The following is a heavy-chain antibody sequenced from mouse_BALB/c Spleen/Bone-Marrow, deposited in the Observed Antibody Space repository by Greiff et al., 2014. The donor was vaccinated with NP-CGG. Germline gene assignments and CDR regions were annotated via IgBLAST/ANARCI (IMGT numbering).Heavy chain of an antibody. V-gene: IGHV5-2*01. J-gene: IGHJ3*01. CDR2: INSDGGST. CDR1: EYEFPSHD. CDR3: ARHGDYYGSSLFAY. D-gene: IGHD1-1*01. Sequence: EVQLVESGGGLVQPGESLKLSCESNEYEFPSHDMSWVRKTPEKRLELVAAINSDGGSTYYPDTMERRFIISRDNSKKTLYLQMSSLRSEDTAFYYGARHGDYYGSSLFAYWGQGTLVTVSA.